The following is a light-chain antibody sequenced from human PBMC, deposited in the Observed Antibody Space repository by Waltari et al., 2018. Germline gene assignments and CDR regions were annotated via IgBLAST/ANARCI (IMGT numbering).Light chain of an antibody. Sequence: QSVLTQPPSVSEAPGQTVTISCFDNSSKIGNNYVSWYQHFPGTAPKLLIYENNRRPSGIPDRFSGSKSGTSATLGITGLQTGDEADYYCGTWDASLGGIFGTGTKVTVL. CDR3: GTWDASLGGI. V-gene: IGLV1-51*02. CDR2: ENN. J-gene: IGLJ1*01. CDR1: SSKIGNNY.